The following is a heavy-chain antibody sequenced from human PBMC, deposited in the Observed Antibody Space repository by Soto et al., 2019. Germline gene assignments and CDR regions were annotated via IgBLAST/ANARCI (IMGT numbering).Heavy chain of an antibody. CDR2: IYYSGST. Sequence: SETLSLTCTVSGGSISSYYWSWIRQPPGKGLEWIGYIYYSGSTNYNPSLKSRVTISVDTSKNQFSLKLSSVTAADTAGYDCARGVATRSAWYFDLWGRGTLVT. V-gene: IGHV4-59*01. J-gene: IGHJ2*01. CDR3: ARGVATRSAWYFDL. D-gene: IGHD5-12*01. CDR1: GGSISSYY.